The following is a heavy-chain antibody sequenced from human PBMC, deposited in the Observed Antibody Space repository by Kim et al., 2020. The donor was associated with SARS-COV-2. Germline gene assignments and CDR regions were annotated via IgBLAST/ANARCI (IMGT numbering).Heavy chain of an antibody. V-gene: IGHV3-33*05. CDR3: AREADVAAAGNAFDI. J-gene: IGHJ3*02. CDR1: GFTFSSYG. Sequence: GGSLRLSCAASGFTFSSYGMHWVRQAPGKGLEWVAVISYDGSNKYYPDSVKGRFTISRDNSKNTLYLQMNSLRAEDTAVYYCAREADVAAAGNAFDIWGQGTMVTVSS. CDR2: ISYDGSNK. D-gene: IGHD6-13*01.